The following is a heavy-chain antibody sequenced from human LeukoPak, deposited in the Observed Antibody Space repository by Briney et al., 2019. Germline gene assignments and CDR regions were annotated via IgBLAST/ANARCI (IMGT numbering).Heavy chain of an antibody. CDR2: ISGSGDNTVMSGSGENT. D-gene: IGHD1-26*01. J-gene: IGHJ4*02. CDR3: AKGGGPSSSGSQFFNY. V-gene: IGHV3-23*01. CDR1: GFTFSTTA. Sequence: GGSLRLSCVASGFTFSTTAMGWVRQAPGKGLEWLSVISGSGDNTVMSGSGENTYYADSVKGRFTISRDNSKNTLYLQMNSLRVEDTAVYSCAKGGGPSSSGSQFFNYWGQGALVTVSS.